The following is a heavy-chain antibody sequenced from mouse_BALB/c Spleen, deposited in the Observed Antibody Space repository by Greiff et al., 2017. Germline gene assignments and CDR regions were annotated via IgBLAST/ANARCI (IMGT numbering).Heavy chain of an antibody. CDR2: IYPGSGST. Sequence: LQQPGSELVRPGASVKLSCKASGYTFTSYWMHWVKQRHGQGLEWIGNIYPGSGSTNYDEKFKSKGTLTVATSSSTAYMHLSSLTSEDSAVYYCTGSSYYGTPYAMTTGVKEPQSPSPQ. CDR1: GYTFTSYW. V-gene: IGHV1S22*01. CDR3: TGSSYYGTPYAMTT. D-gene: IGHD2-10*01. J-gene: IGHJ4*01.